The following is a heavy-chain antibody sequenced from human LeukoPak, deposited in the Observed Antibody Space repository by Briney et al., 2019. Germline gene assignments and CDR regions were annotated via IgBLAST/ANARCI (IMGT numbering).Heavy chain of an antibody. J-gene: IGHJ4*02. CDR1: GGSISSGSYY. CDR3: ASGWHYYDSSGYYGPLDY. Sequence: SETLSLTCTVSGGSISSGSYYWSWIRQPAGKGLEWIGRIYTSGSTNYNPSLKSRVTISVDTSKNQFSLKLSSVTAADTAVYYCASGWHYYDSSGYYGPLDYWGQGTLVTVSS. V-gene: IGHV4-61*02. D-gene: IGHD3-22*01. CDR2: IYTSGST.